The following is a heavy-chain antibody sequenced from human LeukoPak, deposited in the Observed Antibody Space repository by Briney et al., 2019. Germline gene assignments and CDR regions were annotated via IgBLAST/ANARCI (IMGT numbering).Heavy chain of an antibody. J-gene: IGHJ4*02. Sequence: PSETLSHTCPVTGSSISSGGYYGRWLRQHPGKGLEWLGYISYSGSTYYNPSLKSRVTISVDTSKNQFSLKLNSVTAADTAVYYCAKQAVEGWYLGQFDYWGQGTLVTVSS. CDR3: AKQAVEGWYLGQFDY. V-gene: IGHV4-31*03. CDR1: GSSISSGGYY. D-gene: IGHD2-15*01. CDR2: ISYSGST.